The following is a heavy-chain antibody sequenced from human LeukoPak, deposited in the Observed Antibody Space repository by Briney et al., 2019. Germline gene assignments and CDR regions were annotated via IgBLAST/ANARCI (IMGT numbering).Heavy chain of an antibody. CDR3: ARGLYMYSSNWACIDY. CDR2: TYYRSKWFN. J-gene: IGHJ4*02. V-gene: IGHV6-1*01. CDR1: GDSVSSNSAA. D-gene: IGHD6-13*01. Sequence: SQTLSLTCAISGDSVSSNSAAWNWIRQSPSRGLEWLGRTYYRSKWFNDYAVSVKSRITISPDTSKNLFSLQLNSVTPEDTAVYYCARGLYMYSSNWACIDYWGQGTLVSVSS.